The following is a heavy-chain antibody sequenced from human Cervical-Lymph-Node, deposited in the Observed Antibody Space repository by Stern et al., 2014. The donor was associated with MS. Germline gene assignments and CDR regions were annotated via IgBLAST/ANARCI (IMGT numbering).Heavy chain of an antibody. V-gene: IGHV1-2*02. D-gene: IGHD3-3*01. CDR2: INPNRGGT. J-gene: IGHJ4*01. CDR1: GYIFTDYY. CDR3: ARGSGTAYDLRGDY. Sequence: QVQLVQSGAEARAPGASMKVSCKASGYIFTDYYLHWVRQAPGQGLEWLGWINPNRGGTNEAQNFQGRVTMTRDTSISTAYMELRWLGSADTAVYYCARGSGTAYDLRGDYWGQGTLVTVSS.